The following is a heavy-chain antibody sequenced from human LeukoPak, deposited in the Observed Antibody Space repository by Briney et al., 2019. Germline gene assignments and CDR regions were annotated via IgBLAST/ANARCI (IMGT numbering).Heavy chain of an antibody. CDR3: TTDRGYSSGWYEYAFDI. CDR2: IKSKTDGGTT. J-gene: IGHJ3*02. V-gene: IGHV3-15*01. D-gene: IGHD6-19*01. CDR1: GFTFSNAW. Sequence: GGSLRLSCAASGFTFSNAWMSWVRQAPGKGLEWVGRIKSKTDGGTTDYAAPVKGRFTISRDDSKNTLYLQMNSLKTEDTAVYYCTTDRGYSSGWYEYAFDIRGQGTMVTVSS.